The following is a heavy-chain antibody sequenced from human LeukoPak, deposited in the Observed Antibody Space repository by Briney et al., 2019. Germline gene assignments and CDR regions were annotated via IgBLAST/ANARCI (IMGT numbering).Heavy chain of an antibody. CDR1: GGSISSSSYF. CDR2: IFHSGYT. D-gene: IGHD6-19*01. J-gene: IGHJ3*01. V-gene: IGHV4-39*07. Sequence: SETLSLTCTVSGGSISSSSYFWGWIRQPPGKGLEFIASIFHSGYTYYDASLKSRVTISVDTSKNQFSLRLSSVTAADTAVYYCARETEKQWQYWGQGAMVTVSS. CDR3: ARETEKQWQY.